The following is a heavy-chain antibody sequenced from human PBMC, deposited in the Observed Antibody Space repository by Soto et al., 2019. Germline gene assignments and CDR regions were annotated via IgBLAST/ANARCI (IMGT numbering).Heavy chain of an antibody. CDR2: INPATGAA. D-gene: IGHD3-3*01. Sequence: QLHLVQSGAVVKKPGASVTVSCSASGYPVTAYYMHWVRQAPGRGLEWMGGINPATGAAKYTQAFRGRVTMTRDTSTSTVFMELSGPTSEDPAVFYGARGGGVGVAGSAAFDMWGQGTLVTVSS. V-gene: IGHV1-2*02. J-gene: IGHJ3*02. CDR1: GYPVTAYY. CDR3: ARGGGVGVAGSAAFDM.